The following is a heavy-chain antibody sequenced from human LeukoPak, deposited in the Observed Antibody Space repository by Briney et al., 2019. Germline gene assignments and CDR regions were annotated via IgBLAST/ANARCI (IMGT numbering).Heavy chain of an antibody. CDR2: ISAYNGNT. Sequence: ASVTVSCKASGYTFTSYGISWVRQAPGQGLEWMGWISAYNGNTNYAQKLQGRVTITTDTSTSTAYMELRSLSSDDTAVYCCARRYYGDYFDYWGQGTLVTVSS. V-gene: IGHV1-18*01. D-gene: IGHD4-17*01. CDR1: GYTFTSYG. CDR3: ARRYYGDYFDY. J-gene: IGHJ4*02.